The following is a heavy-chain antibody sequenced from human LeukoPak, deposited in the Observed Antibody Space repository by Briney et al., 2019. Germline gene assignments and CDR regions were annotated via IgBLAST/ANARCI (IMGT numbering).Heavy chain of an antibody. J-gene: IGHJ6*03. V-gene: IGHV3-21*01. CDR2: ISSSSSYI. CDR3: ARAVYAYYYYYMDV. CDR1: GFTSSDYS. Sequence: GGSLRLSCAASGFTSSDYSMNWVRQAPGKGLEWVSSISSSSSYIYYADSVKGRFTISRDNAKNSLYLQMNSLRAEDTAVYYCARAVYAYYYYYMDVWGKGTTVTVSS. D-gene: IGHD5/OR15-5a*01.